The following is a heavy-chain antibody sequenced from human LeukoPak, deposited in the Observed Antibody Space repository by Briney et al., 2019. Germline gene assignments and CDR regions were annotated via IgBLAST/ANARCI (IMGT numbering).Heavy chain of an antibody. CDR2: INHTGTT. CDR3: ARAPPAFGVVLKNWFDP. V-gene: IGHV4-34*01. CDR1: GGSFSGYY. Sequence: PSETLSLTCAVYGGSFSGYYWNWIRQPPGKGLEWIGEINHTGTTNYNPSLKSRVTISVDTSKNQFSLKLTSVNAADTAVYYCARAPPAFGVVLKNWFDPWGQGTLVTVSS. D-gene: IGHD3-3*01. J-gene: IGHJ5*02.